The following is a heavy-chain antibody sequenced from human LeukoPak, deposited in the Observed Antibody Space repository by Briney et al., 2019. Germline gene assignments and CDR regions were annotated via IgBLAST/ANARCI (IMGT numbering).Heavy chain of an antibody. V-gene: IGHV3-11*01. J-gene: IGHJ3*02. Sequence: GGSLRLFCAASGFTFSDYYMSWIRQAPGKGLEWVSYISSSGSTIYYADSVKGRFTISRDNAKNSLYLQMNSLRAEDTAVYYCARDDYGGNLDAFDIWGQGTMVTVSS. CDR1: GFTFSDYY. CDR2: ISSSGSTI. CDR3: ARDDYGGNLDAFDI. D-gene: IGHD4-23*01.